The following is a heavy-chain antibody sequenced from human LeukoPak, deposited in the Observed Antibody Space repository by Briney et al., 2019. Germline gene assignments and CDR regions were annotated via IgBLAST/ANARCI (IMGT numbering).Heavy chain of an antibody. CDR3: ARGRALAHNNWFDP. V-gene: IGHV1-69*05. J-gene: IGHJ5*02. D-gene: IGHD1-26*01. CDR1: GGTFSSYA. CDR2: ITPIFGTA. Sequence: ASVKVSCKASGGTFSSYAISWVRQAPGQGLEWMGGITPIFGTANYAQKFQGRVTITTGESTSTAYMELSSLRSEDTAVYYCARGRALAHNNWFDPWGQGTLVTVSS.